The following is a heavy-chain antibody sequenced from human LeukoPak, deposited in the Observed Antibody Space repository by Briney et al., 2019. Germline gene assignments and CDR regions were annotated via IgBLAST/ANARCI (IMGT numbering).Heavy chain of an antibody. CDR3: AKDYGPKQLVFFDS. CDR1: GFTFSSYA. D-gene: IGHD6-13*01. V-gene: IGHV3-23*01. J-gene: IGHJ4*02. CDR2: ISDNGGTT. Sequence: GRSLRLSCAASGFTFSSYALSWVRQAPGKGLEWVSAISDNGGTTFYADSVKGRFTITRDNSKNTLYVQMNSLRGGDTAVYYCAKDYGPKQLVFFDSWGQGTLVTVSS.